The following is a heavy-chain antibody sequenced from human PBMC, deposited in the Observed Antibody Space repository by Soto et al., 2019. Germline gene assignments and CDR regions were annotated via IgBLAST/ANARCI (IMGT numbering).Heavy chain of an antibody. CDR2: IWYDGSNK. Sequence: QVQLVESGGGVVQPGRSLRLSCAASGFTFSSYGMHWVRQAPGKGLEWVAVIWYDGSNKYYADSVKGRFTISRDNSKNTLYLQINSLRAEDTAVYYCAREASEGYFDYWGRGNLVTVSS. J-gene: IGHJ4*02. CDR1: GFTFSSYG. V-gene: IGHV3-33*01. CDR3: AREASEGYFDY.